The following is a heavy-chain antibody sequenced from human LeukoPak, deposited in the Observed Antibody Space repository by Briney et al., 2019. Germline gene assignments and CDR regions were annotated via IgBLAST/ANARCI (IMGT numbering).Heavy chain of an antibody. CDR2: IFYDGSQK. CDR3: AKDLDYDSSGGTFDY. D-gene: IGHD3-22*01. CDR1: GFTFSSYG. V-gene: IGHV3-30*18. J-gene: IGHJ4*02. Sequence: GGSLRLSCAASGFTFSSYGMHWVRQAPGKGLEWVAVIFYDGSQKYYADSVKGRFTISRDNSKNTLYLQMNSLRAEDTAVYYCAKDLDYDSSGGTFDYWGQGTLVTVSS.